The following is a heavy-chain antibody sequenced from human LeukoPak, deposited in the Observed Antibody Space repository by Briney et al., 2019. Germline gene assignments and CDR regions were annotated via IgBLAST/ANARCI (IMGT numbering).Heavy chain of an antibody. CDR2: IYYSGST. J-gene: IGHJ6*02. V-gene: IGHV4-31*03. D-gene: IGHD6-13*01. CDR1: GGSISSGGYY. CDR3: ARGGGSSWYFFYYYGMDV. Sequence: PSQTLSLTCTVSGGSISSGGYYWSWIRQHPGKGLEWIGYIYYSGSTYYNPSLKRRVTISVDTSKNQFSLKLSSVTAADTAVYYCARGGGSSWYFFYYYGMDVWGQGTTVTVSS.